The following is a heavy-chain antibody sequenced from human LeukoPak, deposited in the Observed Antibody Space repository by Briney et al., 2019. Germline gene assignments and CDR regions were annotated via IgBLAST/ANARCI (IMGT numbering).Heavy chain of an antibody. D-gene: IGHD3-3*01. V-gene: IGHV3-48*03. J-gene: IGHJ4*02. Sequence: PGGSLRLSCAASGFTFSSYEMNWVRQAPGKGLEWVSYISSSGSTIYYADSVKGRFTISRDNAENSLYLQMNSLRAEDTAVYYCARDRGGADDFWSGYYTGYFDYWGQGALVTVSS. CDR2: ISSSGSTI. CDR3: ARDRGGADDFWSGYYTGYFDY. CDR1: GFTFSSYE.